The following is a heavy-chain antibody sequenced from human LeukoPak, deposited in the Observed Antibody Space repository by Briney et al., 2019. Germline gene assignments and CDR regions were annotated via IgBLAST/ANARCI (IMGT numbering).Heavy chain of an antibody. CDR2: IYSGGST. D-gene: IGHD3-22*01. J-gene: IGHJ5*02. CDR1: GFTVSSNY. Sequence: GGSLRLSCAASGFTVSSNYMSWVRQAPGKGLEWVSVIYSGGSTYYADSVKGRFTISRDNSKNTLYLQMNSPRAEDTAVYYCARYDSSGYYYHWGQGTLVTVSS. V-gene: IGHV3-66*01. CDR3: ARYDSSGYYYH.